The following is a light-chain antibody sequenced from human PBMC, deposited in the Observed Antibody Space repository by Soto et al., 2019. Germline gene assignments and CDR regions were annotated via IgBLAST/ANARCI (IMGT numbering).Light chain of an antibody. CDR3: QQYNNWPFS. CDR1: QSLSDT. J-gene: IGKJ5*01. CDR2: DAS. Sequence: EIVMTQSPATLSVSPGGRATLSCRASQSLSDTLAWYQQKPGQAPRLLIYDASNRATGIPARFSGTGSETDFTLTISGLQSEDSAVYFCQQYNNWPFSFGQGTRLEIK. V-gene: IGKV3D-15*01.